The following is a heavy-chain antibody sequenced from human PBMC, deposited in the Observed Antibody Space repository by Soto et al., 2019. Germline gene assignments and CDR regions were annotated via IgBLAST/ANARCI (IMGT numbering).Heavy chain of an antibody. D-gene: IGHD3-3*01. CDR1: GYTFTSYA. CDR3: ARIRFLEWLYTPPYYYGMDV. CDR2: INAGNGNT. V-gene: IGHV1-3*01. Sequence: GASVKVSCKASGYTFTSYAMHWVRQAPGQRLEWMGWINAGNGNTKYSQKFQGRVTITRDTSASTAYMELSSLRSEDTAVYYCARIRFLEWLYTPPYYYGMDVWGQGTTVTVSS. J-gene: IGHJ6*02.